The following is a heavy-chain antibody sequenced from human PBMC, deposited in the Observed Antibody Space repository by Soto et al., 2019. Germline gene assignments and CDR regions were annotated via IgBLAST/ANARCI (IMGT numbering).Heavy chain of an antibody. CDR3: ARHPLHLYCSGGSCYSGILASFDY. CDR1: GGSISSSSCY. D-gene: IGHD2-15*01. Sequence: PSETLSLTCTVSGGSISSSSCYWGWIRQPPGKGLEWIGSIYYSGSTYYNPSLKSRVTISVDTSKNQFSLKLSSVTAADTAVYYCARHPLHLYCSGGSCYSGILASFDYWGQGTLVTVSS. J-gene: IGHJ4*02. V-gene: IGHV4-39*01. CDR2: IYYSGST.